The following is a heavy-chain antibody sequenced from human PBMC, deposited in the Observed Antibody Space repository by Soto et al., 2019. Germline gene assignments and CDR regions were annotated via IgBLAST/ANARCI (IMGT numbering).Heavy chain of an antibody. Sequence: QVQLVESGGGVVQPGRSLRLSCAASGFTFSSYSMHWVRQAPGKGLEWVAVIWYDGSNKYYADSVKGRFTISRDNSKNTLYLQMNSLRAEDTAVYYCARVGDSSGYEADYWGQGTLVTVSS. V-gene: IGHV3-33*01. CDR2: IWYDGSNK. D-gene: IGHD3-22*01. J-gene: IGHJ4*02. CDR1: GFTFSSYS. CDR3: ARVGDSSGYEADY.